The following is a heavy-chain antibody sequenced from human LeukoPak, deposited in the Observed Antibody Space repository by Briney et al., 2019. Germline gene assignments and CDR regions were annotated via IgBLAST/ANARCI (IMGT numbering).Heavy chain of an antibody. Sequence: GGSLRLSCAASEFTFRSYAMTWVRQAPGKGLEWVAVISYDGSNKYYADSVKGRFTISRDNSKNTLSLQMNSLRAEDTALYYCARVRTAWYEGTFDYWGQGTLVTVSS. CDR3: ARVRTAWYEGTFDY. V-gene: IGHV3-30-3*01. J-gene: IGHJ4*02. D-gene: IGHD6-13*01. CDR2: ISYDGSNK. CDR1: EFTFRSYA.